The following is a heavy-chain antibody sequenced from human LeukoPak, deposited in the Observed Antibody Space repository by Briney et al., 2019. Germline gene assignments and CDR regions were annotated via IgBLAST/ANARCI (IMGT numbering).Heavy chain of an antibody. CDR1: GGSISSYY. J-gene: IGHJ4*02. Sequence: PSETLSLTCTVSGGSISSYYWTWIRQPPGKGLEWIGYIYYSGSTNYNPSLKSRVTISVDTSKNQFPLKLSSVTAADTAVYYCARLTRDGYNWVLDYWGQGTLVTVSS. CDR3: ARLTRDGYNWVLDY. V-gene: IGHV4-59*08. D-gene: IGHD5-24*01. CDR2: IYYSGST.